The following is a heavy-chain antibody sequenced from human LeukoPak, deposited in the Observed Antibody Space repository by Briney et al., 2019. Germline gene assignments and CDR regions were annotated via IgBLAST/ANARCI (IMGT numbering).Heavy chain of an antibody. CDR2: ISSSGSTI. Sequence: GGSLRLSCAASGFTFSSYEMNWVRQAPGKGLEWVSYISSSGSTIYYADSVKGRFTISRDNAKNSLYLQMNSLRADDTAVYYCARDECSLTGFYKSSCSDSWGQGTLVTVSS. CDR3: ARDECSLTGFYKSSCSDS. V-gene: IGHV3-48*03. D-gene: IGHD3-9*01. CDR1: GFTFSSYE. J-gene: IGHJ4*02.